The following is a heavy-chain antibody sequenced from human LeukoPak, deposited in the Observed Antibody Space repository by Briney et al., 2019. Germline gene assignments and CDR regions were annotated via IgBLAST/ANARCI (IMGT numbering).Heavy chain of an antibody. CDR1: GGSFSGYY. V-gene: IGHV4-34*01. CDR2: INHSGST. Sequence: SETLPLTCAVYGGSFSGYYWSWIRQPPGKGLEWIGEINHSGSTNYNPSLKSRVTISVDTSKNQFSLKLSSVTAADTAVYYCARADFWSGFENYYYYYMDVWGKGTTVTVSS. J-gene: IGHJ6*03. D-gene: IGHD3-3*01. CDR3: ARADFWSGFENYYYYYMDV.